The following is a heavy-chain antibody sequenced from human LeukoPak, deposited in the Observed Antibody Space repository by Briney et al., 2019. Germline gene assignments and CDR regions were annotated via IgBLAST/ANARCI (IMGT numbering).Heavy chain of an antibody. CDR2: ISSSSSTI. J-gene: IGHJ6*02. Sequence: GGSLRLSCAASGFTFSSYSMNWVRQAPGKGLEWVSYISSSSSTIYYADSVKGRFTISRDNAKNSLYLQMNSLRAEDTAVYYCAREGGSGWYYYYGMDVWGQGTLVTVSS. CDR3: AREGGSGWYYYYGMDV. CDR1: GFTFSSYS. V-gene: IGHV3-48*01. D-gene: IGHD6-19*01.